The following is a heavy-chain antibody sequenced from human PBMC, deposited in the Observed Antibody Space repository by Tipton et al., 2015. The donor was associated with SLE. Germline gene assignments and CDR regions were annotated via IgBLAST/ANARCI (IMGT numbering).Heavy chain of an antibody. CDR2: INHSGRT. D-gene: IGHD4-23*01. V-gene: IGHV4-61*09. CDR1: GGSISSGTYY. CDR3: ARHGGYYFDY. J-gene: IGHJ4*02. Sequence: TLSLTCTVSGGSISSGTYYWSWIRQPAGKGLEWIGEINHSGRTNYNPSLKSRVTISVDTSKNQFSLKLSSVNAADTAAYYCARHGGYYFDYWGQGTLVTVSS.